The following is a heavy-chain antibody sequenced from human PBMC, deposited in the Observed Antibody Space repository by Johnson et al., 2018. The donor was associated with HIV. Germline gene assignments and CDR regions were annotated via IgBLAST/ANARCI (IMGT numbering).Heavy chain of an antibody. CDR2: IRYDGSNK. CDR1: GFTFDDYG. J-gene: IGHJ3*02. V-gene: IGHV3-30*02. CDR3: AKDRGDYGGNRDAFDI. D-gene: IGHD4-23*01. Sequence: QELLVESGGGVVRPGGSLRLSCAASGFTFDDYGLTWVRQAPGKGLEWVAFIRYDGSNKYYADSVKGRFTISRDNSKNTLYLQMNSLRAEDTAVYYCAKDRGDYGGNRDAFDIGGQGTMVTVSS.